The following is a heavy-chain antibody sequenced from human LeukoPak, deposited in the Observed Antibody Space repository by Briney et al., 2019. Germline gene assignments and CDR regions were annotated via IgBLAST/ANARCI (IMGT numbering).Heavy chain of an antibody. D-gene: IGHD3-22*01. Sequence: SETLSLTCTVSGGSISSYYWSWIRQPAGKGLEWIGRIYTSGSTNYNPSLKSRVTMSVDTSKNQFSLKLSSVTAADTAVYYCARAGRYYYDSSGYSYYYMDVWGKGTTVTVSS. CDR2: IYTSGST. CDR3: ARAGRYYYDSSGYSYYYMDV. J-gene: IGHJ6*03. V-gene: IGHV4-4*07. CDR1: GGSISSYY.